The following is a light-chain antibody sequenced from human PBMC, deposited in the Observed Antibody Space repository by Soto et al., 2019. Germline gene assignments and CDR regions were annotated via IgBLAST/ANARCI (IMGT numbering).Light chain of an antibody. CDR3: QQSYSTPPT. CDR1: QSISSY. CDR2: AAS. Sequence: IQMTQSPSSLSASVRDRVTITCRASQSISSYLNWYQQKPGKAPKLLIYAASSLQSGVPSRLSGSGSGTDFTLTISSLQPEDFATYYCQQSYSTPPTFGQGTKVDIK. V-gene: IGKV1-39*01. J-gene: IGKJ1*01.